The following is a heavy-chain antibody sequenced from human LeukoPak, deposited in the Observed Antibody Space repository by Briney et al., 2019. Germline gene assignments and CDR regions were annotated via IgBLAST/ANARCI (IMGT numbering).Heavy chain of an antibody. J-gene: IGHJ4*02. Sequence: PGGSLRLSCAASGFTVSSNYMSWVRQAPGKGLEWVSVIYSGGSTYYADSVKGRFTISRDNSKNTLYLQMNSLRAEDTAVYYCARDATYYYDSSGYKTRAHDSSDYWGQGTLVTVSS. CDR3: ARDATYYYDSSGYKTRAHDSSDY. CDR2: IYSGGST. V-gene: IGHV3-66*01. D-gene: IGHD3-22*01. CDR1: GFTVSSNY.